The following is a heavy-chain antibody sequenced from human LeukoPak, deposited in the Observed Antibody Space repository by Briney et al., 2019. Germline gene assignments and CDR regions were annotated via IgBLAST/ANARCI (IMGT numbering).Heavy chain of an antibody. J-gene: IGHJ4*02. CDR1: GGPISSGRYY. Sequence: SETLSLTCSVYGGPISSGRYYWSSIRQPAGKGREWIGRIYTSGSTDYHPSLKTRVTISVDTSNNQFYLTLSSVTAADTAVYYCARRVAAAAMYDYWGQGTLVTVSS. D-gene: IGHD6-13*01. CDR3: ARRVAAAAMYDY. CDR2: IYTSGST. V-gene: IGHV4-61*02.